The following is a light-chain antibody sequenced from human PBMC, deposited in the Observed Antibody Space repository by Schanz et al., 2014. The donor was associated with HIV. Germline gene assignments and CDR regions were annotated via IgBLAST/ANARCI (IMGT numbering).Light chain of an antibody. CDR2: AAS. V-gene: IGKV1-9*01. CDR3: QQYSSYSRT. J-gene: IGKJ1*01. CDR1: QGVSSN. Sequence: IQLTQSPSSLSASVGDRVTITCRASQGVSSNLAWYQQKPGKAPKLLIYAASTLQSGVPSSFSGTGSGTEFTLTISSLQPDDFASYYCQQYSSYSRTFGQGTKVEF.